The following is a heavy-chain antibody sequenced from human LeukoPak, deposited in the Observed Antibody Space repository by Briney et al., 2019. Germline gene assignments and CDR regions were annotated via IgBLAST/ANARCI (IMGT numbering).Heavy chain of an antibody. Sequence: PGGSLRLSCAASGFTFSRYAMSWVRQAPGKGLEWVAGISGSGDSTYFANSVKGRFTISRDNSKNTLYLQIDSLRPEDTAVYYCANAIARGADYWGQGTLVTVSS. V-gene: IGHV3-23*01. J-gene: IGHJ4*02. CDR3: ANAIARGADY. CDR2: ISGSGDST. D-gene: IGHD3-10*01. CDR1: GFTFSRYA.